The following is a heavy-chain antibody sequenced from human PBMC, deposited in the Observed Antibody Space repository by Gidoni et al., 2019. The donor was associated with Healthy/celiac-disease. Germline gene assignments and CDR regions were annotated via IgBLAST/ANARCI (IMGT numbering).Heavy chain of an antibody. CDR3: ARERGYGGNYLFDY. CDR1: GFPFSSYE. V-gene: IGHV3-48*03. D-gene: IGHD4-17*01. J-gene: IGHJ4*02. Sequence: EVQLVESGGGLVQPGGSLRLSCAASGFPFSSYEMNWVRQAPGKGLEWVSYISSSGSTIYYADSVKGRFTISRDNAKNSLYLQMNSLRAEDTAVYYCARERGYGGNYLFDYWGQGTLVTVSS. CDR2: ISSSGSTI.